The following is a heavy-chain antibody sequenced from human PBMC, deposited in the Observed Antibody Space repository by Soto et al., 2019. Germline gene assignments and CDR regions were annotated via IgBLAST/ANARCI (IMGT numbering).Heavy chain of an antibody. CDR1: AYTFTGYY. CDR2: INPNSGGT. D-gene: IGHD2-15*01. CDR3: ASGPPAKRYYYHHYMDV. V-gene: IGHV1-2*04. J-gene: IGHJ6*03. Sequence: GASVKVSCKASAYTFTGYYMHWVRRAPGQGLEWMGWINPNSGGTNYAQKFQGWVTMTRDTSISTAYMELSRLRSDDTAVYYCASGPPAKRYYYHHYMDVWGQRTSVTVSS.